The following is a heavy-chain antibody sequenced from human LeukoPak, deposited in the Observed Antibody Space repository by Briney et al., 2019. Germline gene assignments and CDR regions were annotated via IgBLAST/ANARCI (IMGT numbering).Heavy chain of an antibody. CDR1: GGSISSGGYY. D-gene: IGHD1-1*01. CDR3: ARDLVPPEVHLGGFDP. V-gene: IGHV4-61*02. CDR2: IYTSGST. J-gene: IGHJ5*02. Sequence: SQTLSLTCTVSGGSISSGGYYWSWIRQPAGKGLEWIGRIYTSGSTNYNPSLKSRVTISADTSKNQFSLKLISVTAADTAVYYCARDLVPPEVHLGGFDPWGQGTLVTVSS.